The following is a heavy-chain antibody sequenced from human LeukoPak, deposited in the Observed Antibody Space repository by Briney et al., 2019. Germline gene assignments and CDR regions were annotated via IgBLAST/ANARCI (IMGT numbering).Heavy chain of an antibody. CDR3: ASVIVGATRSDAFDI. D-gene: IGHD1-26*01. Sequence: SETLSLTCAVSGAAISSSGHYWGWIRRPPGKGLEWIGSLYYSGSTYYNPSLKSRVTISVDTSKNQFSLKLSSVTAADTAVYYCASVIVGATRSDAFDIWGQGTMVTVSS. V-gene: IGHV4-39*07. CDR1: GAAISSSGHY. J-gene: IGHJ3*02. CDR2: LYYSGST.